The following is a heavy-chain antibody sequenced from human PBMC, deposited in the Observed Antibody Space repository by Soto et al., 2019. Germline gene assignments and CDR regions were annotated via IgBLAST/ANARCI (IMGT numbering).Heavy chain of an antibody. V-gene: IGHV1-8*01. CDR3: ARGRGYCSSTSCSLMDV. J-gene: IGHJ6*04. CDR2: MNPNSGNT. D-gene: IGHD2-2*01. CDR1: GYTFTSYD. Sequence: GASVKVSCKASGYTFTSYDINWVRQATGQGLEWMGWMNPNSGNTGYAQKFQGRVTMTRNTSISTAYMELSSLRSEDTAVYYCARGRGYCSSTSCSLMDVWGKGTTVTVSS.